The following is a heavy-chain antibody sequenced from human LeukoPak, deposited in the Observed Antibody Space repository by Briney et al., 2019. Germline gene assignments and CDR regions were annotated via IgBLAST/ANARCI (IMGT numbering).Heavy chain of an antibody. CDR2: MNPNSGNT. J-gene: IGHJ4*02. D-gene: IGHD5-18*01. V-gene: IGHV1-8*01. CDR3: ARARRGYSYGTNFYYFDY. Sequence: GASVKVSCKASGYTFTSYDINWVRRATGQGLEWMGWMNPNSGNTGYAQKFQGRVTMTRNTSISTAYMELSSLKSEDTAVYYCARARRGYSYGTNFYYFDYWGQGTLVTVSS. CDR1: GYTFTSYD.